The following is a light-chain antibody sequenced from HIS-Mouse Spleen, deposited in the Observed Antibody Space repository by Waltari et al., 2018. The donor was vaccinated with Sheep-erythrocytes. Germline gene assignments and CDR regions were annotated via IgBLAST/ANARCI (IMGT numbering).Light chain of an antibody. CDR3: QQSYSTPQFT. J-gene: IGKJ3*01. CDR1: QSISSY. V-gene: IGKV1-39*01. CDR2: AAS. Sequence: DIQMTQSPFSLSASVGDRVTITCRASQSISSYLNWYQQKPGKAPKLLIYAASSLQSGVPSRFSGSGSGTDFTLTISSLQPEDFATYYCQQSYSTPQFTFGPGTKSDIK.